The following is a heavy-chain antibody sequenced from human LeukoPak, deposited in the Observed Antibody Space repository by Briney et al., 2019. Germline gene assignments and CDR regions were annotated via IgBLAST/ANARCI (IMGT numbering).Heavy chain of an antibody. J-gene: IGHJ4*02. D-gene: IGHD1-26*01. CDR1: GFTFSSYW. CDR2: IKQDGSEK. Sequence: PGGSLRLSCAASGFTFSSYWMSWVRQAPGKGLEWVANIKQDGSEKYYVDSVKGRFTISRDNAKNSLYLQMNSLRAEDTAVYYCARAVGATTYWGFDYWGRGTLVTVSS. CDR3: ARAVGATTYWGFDY. V-gene: IGHV3-7*01.